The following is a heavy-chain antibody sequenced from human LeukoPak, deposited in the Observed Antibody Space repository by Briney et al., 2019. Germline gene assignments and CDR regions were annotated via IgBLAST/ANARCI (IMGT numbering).Heavy chain of an antibody. D-gene: IGHD6-13*01. Sequence: TGGSLRLSCAASGFTFSTYGMHWVRQAPGKGLEWVAFIRYDGSNKYYADSVKGRFTISRDNSKNTLFLQMNSLRAEDTAVYYCAKVPTYSSSWYAFYFDYWGQGTLVTVSS. J-gene: IGHJ4*02. CDR1: GFTFSTYG. CDR3: AKVPTYSSSWYAFYFDY. CDR2: IRYDGSNK. V-gene: IGHV3-30*02.